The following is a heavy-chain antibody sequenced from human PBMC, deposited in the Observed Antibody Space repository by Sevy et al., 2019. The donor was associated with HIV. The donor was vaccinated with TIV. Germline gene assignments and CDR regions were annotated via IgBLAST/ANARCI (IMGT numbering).Heavy chain of an antibody. D-gene: IGHD3-22*01. J-gene: IGHJ4*02. CDR1: GI. Sequence: GGSLRLSCAASGIMHWVRQAPGRGLEWVAGISHDGVGKYYLDSVKGLLIVSRDNSQNKVYLEINSLRTEDTAVYYCAGEGGSSGRCGYFHYWGLGTLVTVSS. CDR2: ISHDGVGK. CDR3: AGEGGSSGRCGYFHY. V-gene: IGHV3-30*04.